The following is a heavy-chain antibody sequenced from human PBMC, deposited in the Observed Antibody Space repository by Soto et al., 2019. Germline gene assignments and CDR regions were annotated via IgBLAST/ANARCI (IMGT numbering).Heavy chain of an antibody. J-gene: IGHJ5*02. CDR3: ARLVVVAPVANA. V-gene: IGHV4-39*02. Sequence: PSETLSLTCSVSGGSINYNSYYWGWIRQPPRKGLEWVGGIFYTGTTYYSPSLKDRVTISVDTSKNSFSLNLTSVTAADTAVYFCARLVVVAPVANACGQGTLRTLSS. CDR2: IFYTGTT. D-gene: IGHD2-2*01. CDR1: GGSINYNSYY.